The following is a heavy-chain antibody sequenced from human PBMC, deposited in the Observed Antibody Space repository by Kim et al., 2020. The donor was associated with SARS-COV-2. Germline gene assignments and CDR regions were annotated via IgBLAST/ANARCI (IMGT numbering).Heavy chain of an antibody. J-gene: IGHJ4*02. CDR3: ARGGYGSGSSFDY. Sequence: NPSLKGRVTIAVDTSKNQFSLKLSSVTAADTAVYYCARGGYGSGSSFDYWGQGTLVTVSS. V-gene: IGHV4-39*07. D-gene: IGHD3-10*01.